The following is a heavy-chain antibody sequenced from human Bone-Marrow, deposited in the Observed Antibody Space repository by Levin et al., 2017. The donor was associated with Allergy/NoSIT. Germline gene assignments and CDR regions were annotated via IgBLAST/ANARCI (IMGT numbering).Heavy chain of an antibody. Sequence: PGGSLRLSCGASGFTFSSNWMNWVRQAPGRGLEWVANIKQDGSEKNYVDSVKGRFTISRDNAKNSLYLQMNSLRADDTAVYYCAAGAGWEIDKWGQGTLVTVSS. CDR1: GFTFSSNW. D-gene: IGHD6-19*01. J-gene: IGHJ4*02. CDR2: IKQDGSEK. V-gene: IGHV3-7*01. CDR3: AAGAGWEIDK.